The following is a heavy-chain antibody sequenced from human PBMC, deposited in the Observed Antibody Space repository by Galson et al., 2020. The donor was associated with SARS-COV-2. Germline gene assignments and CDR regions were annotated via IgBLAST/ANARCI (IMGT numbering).Heavy chain of an antibody. D-gene: IGHD6-19*01. CDR3: AREHKVQWLDGAFDY. J-gene: IGHJ4*02. CDR2: INPKTGGT. CDR1: GYIFSDYY. Sequence: ASVKVSCKASGYIFSDYYLFWVRQAPGQGLERVGWINPKTGGTNYAQKFQGRVSMTRDTSISTAYMELTRLKWDDTAIYYCAREHKVQWLDGAFDYWGQGTLVTVSS. V-gene: IGHV1-2*02.